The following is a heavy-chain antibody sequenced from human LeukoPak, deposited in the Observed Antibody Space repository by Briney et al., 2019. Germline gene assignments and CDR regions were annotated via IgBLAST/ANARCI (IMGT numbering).Heavy chain of an antibody. Sequence: SETLSLTCAVYGGSFSGYYWSWIRQPPGKGLEWIGEINHSGSTNYNPSLKSRVTISVDTSKNQFSLKLSSVTAADTAVYYCARDAGGLEWLHWGQGTLVTVSS. CDR3: ARDAGGLEWLH. V-gene: IGHV4-34*01. CDR2: INHSGST. J-gene: IGHJ4*02. CDR1: GGSFSGYY. D-gene: IGHD3-3*01.